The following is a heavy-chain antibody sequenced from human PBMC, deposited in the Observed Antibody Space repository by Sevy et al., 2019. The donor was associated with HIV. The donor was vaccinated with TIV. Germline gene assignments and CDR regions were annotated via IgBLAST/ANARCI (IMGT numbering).Heavy chain of an antibody. CDR3: AKASPDCSGGSCYFLDY. CDR2: ISGRGGST. D-gene: IGHD2-15*01. V-gene: IGHV3-23*01. J-gene: IGHJ4*02. Sequence: GGSLRLSCAASGFTFSSYAMSWVRQAPGKGLEWVSAISGRGGSTYYADSVKGRFTISRDNSKNTLYLQMNSLRAEDTAVYYCAKASPDCSGGSCYFLDYWGQGTLVTVSS. CDR1: GFTFSSYA.